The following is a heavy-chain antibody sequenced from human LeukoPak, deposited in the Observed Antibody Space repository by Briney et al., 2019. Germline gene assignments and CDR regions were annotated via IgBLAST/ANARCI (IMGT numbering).Heavy chain of an antibody. CDR2: MNPNSGNT. Sequence: GASVKVSCKASGYTFTSYDINWVRQATGQGLEWMGWMNPNSGNTGYAQKFQGRVTITRNTSISTAYMELSSLRAEDTAVYYCARALSYDFWSPFDYWGQGTLVTVSS. D-gene: IGHD3-3*01. CDR1: GYTFTSYD. CDR3: ARALSYDFWSPFDY. J-gene: IGHJ4*02. V-gene: IGHV1-8*03.